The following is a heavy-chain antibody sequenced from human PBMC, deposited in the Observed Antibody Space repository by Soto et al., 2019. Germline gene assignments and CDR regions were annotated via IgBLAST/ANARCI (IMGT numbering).Heavy chain of an antibody. V-gene: IGHV4-34*01. CDR2: INHSGST. Sequence: SETLSLTCAVYGGSFSGYYWSWIRQPPGKGLEWIGEINHSGSTNYNPSLKSRVTISVDTSKNQFSLKLSSVTAADTAVYYCAMGYCSSTSCFRQRRIFDYWGQGTLVTVSS. J-gene: IGHJ4*02. CDR3: AMGYCSSTSCFRQRRIFDY. D-gene: IGHD2-2*01. CDR1: GGSFSGYY.